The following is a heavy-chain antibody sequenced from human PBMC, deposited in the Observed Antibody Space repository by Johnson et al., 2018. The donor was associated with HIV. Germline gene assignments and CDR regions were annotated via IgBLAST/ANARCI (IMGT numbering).Heavy chain of an antibody. CDR3: AKDFWPVGARGAFDI. Sequence: QVQLVESGGGLVKPGGSLRLSCAASGFTFSDYYMSWIRQAPGKGLEWVSYISSSGSTIYYADSVKGRFTISRDNAKNTLFLHMSDLRPEDTAVYYCAKDFWPVGARGAFDIWGQGTMVTVSS. D-gene: IGHD1-26*01. CDR2: ISSSGSTI. V-gene: IGHV3-11*04. J-gene: IGHJ3*02. CDR1: GFTFSDYY.